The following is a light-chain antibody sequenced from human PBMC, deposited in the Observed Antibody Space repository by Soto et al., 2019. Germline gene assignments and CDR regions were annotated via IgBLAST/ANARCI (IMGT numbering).Light chain of an antibody. Sequence: QSALTQPASVSGSPGQSITISCTGASSEFATYNLVSWYQHHPGKAPKLVIFEDSKRPSGVSGRFSGSKSGNTASLTISGLQADDTADYYCCSYASYSIVFGTGTQLTVL. CDR3: CSYASYSIV. CDR2: EDS. V-gene: IGLV2-23*02. CDR1: SSEFATYNL. J-gene: IGLJ6*01.